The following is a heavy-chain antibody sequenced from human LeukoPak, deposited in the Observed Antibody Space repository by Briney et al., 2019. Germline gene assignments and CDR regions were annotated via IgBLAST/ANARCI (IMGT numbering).Heavy chain of an antibody. Sequence: GGSLRLSCTVPGFTVSSNFMSWVRQAPGKGLEWVSSIYSVNTHDSDSVKGRFTNSRDNAKNTLYLQMNSLRAEDTAVYYWAREGYESSAFDYWGQGTMLTVSS. V-gene: IGHV3-53*01. CDR2: IYSVNT. CDR3: AREGYESSAFDY. D-gene: IGHD3-22*01. J-gene: IGHJ4*02. CDR1: GFTVSSNF.